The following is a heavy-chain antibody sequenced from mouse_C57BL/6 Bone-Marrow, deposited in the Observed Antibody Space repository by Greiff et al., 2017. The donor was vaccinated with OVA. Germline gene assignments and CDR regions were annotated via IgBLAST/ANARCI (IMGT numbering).Heavy chain of an antibody. J-gene: IGHJ2*01. Sequence: EVHLVESGGDLVKPGGSLKLSCAASGFTFSSYGMSWVRQTPDKRLEWVATISSGGSYTYYPDSVKGRFTISRDNAKNTLYLQMSSLKSEDTAMYYCARQDYGWPFDYWGQGTTLTVSS. CDR3: ARQDYGWPFDY. CDR2: ISSGGSYT. CDR1: GFTFSSYG. D-gene: IGHD1-1*01. V-gene: IGHV5-6*01.